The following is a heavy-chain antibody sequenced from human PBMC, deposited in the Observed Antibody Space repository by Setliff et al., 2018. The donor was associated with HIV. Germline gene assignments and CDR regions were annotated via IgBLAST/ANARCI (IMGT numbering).Heavy chain of an antibody. CDR2: ISFSSSVI. CDR3: ARDDWTCSDGTCFPITFDY. V-gene: IGHV3-48*01. D-gene: IGHD2-15*01. J-gene: IGHJ4*02. Sequence: GGSLRLSCVASGFTFSTHSMSWVRQAPGKGLEWISYISFSSSVIYYADSVKGRFTISRDNAKNSLYLQMNSLRVEDTAVYYCARDDWTCSDGTCFPITFDYWGQGTLVTVSS. CDR1: GFTFSTHS.